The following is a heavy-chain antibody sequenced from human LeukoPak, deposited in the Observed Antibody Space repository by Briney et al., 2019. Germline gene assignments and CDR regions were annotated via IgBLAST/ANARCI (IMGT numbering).Heavy chain of an antibody. D-gene: IGHD7-27*01. CDR3: AKGGNWGLYPYFDY. J-gene: IGHJ4*02. CDR2: ISSSSSYI. V-gene: IGHV3-21*01. CDR1: GFTFSSYS. Sequence: GGSLRLSCAASGFTFSSYSMNWVRQAPGKGLEWVSSISSSSSYIYYADSVKGRFTISRDNSKNTLYLQMNSLRAEDTAVYYCAKGGNWGLYPYFDYWGQGTLVTVSS.